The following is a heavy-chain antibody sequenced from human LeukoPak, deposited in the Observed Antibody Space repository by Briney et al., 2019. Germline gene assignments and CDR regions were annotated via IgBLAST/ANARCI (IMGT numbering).Heavy chain of an antibody. J-gene: IGHJ5*02. Sequence: WVRQPPGKGLEWIGTIYYSGSTYYNPSLKSRVTISVGSSKNHFSLRLSSVTAADTAVYYCARESLTWLQSRTSWFDPWGQGTLVTVSS. V-gene: IGHV4-39*07. CDR2: IYYSGST. D-gene: IGHD5-24*01. CDR3: ARESLTWLQSRTSWFDP.